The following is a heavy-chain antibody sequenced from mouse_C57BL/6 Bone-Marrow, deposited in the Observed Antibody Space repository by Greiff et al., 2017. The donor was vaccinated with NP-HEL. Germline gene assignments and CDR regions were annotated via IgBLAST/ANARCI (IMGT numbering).Heavy chain of an antibody. V-gene: IGHV1-81*01. CDR3: ARWNTTVGVDC. Sequence: VKLMESGAELARPGASVKLSCKASGYTFTSYGRSWVKQRTGQGREWIGEIYPRSGNNYYNEKFKGKATLTADKSSSTAYMELSSLTSEESAVYFCARWNTTVGVDCWGTGTTVTV. CDR2: IYPRSGNN. J-gene: IGHJ4*01. CDR1: GYTFTSYG. D-gene: IGHD1-1*01.